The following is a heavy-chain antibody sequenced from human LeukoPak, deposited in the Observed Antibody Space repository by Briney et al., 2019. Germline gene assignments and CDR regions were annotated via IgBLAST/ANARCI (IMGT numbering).Heavy chain of an antibody. CDR2: IKLDGSEK. CDR3: ARDQYDTWSRRGNFDS. D-gene: IGHD3-3*01. J-gene: IGHJ4*02. V-gene: IGHV3-7*03. Sequence: PGGSLRLSCVASGFTFGKYWMSWVRQAPGKGLGWVANIKLDGSEKNYVDSVKGRFTISRDNTKNSLYLQMNSLRVEDTAVFYCARDQYDTWSRRGNFDSWGRGTLVIVSS. CDR1: GFTFGKYW.